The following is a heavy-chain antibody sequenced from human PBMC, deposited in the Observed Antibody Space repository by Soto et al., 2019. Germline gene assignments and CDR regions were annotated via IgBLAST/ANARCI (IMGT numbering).Heavy chain of an antibody. V-gene: IGHV6-1*01. Sequence: WNWIRQSPSRGLEWLGRTYSRSKWYNHYAVSVKSRITVNPDTSKNQFSLQLNSVTPEDTAVYYCARSGPGGDIDDWGQVTVVTVSS. CDR2: TYSRSKWYN. CDR3: ARSGPGGDIDD. J-gene: IGHJ4*02. D-gene: IGHD2-21*01.